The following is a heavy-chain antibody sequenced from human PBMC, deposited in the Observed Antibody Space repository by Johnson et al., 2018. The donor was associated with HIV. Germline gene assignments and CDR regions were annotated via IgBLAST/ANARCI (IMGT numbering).Heavy chain of an antibody. CDR2: IRYDGTKT. CDR3: AREGGVTMVDGFDI. J-gene: IGHJ3*02. D-gene: IGHD3-10*01. Sequence: QVQLVESGGGVVQPGGSLRLSCAASGFSFGSYGMHWVRQAPGQGLEWVAFIRYDGTKTYYADSVKGRFTSSRDNSNNMLYLQMDSLRAEDTAAYSGAREGGVTMVDGFDIWVQGTMVTVSS. V-gene: IGHV3-30*02. CDR1: GFSFGSYG.